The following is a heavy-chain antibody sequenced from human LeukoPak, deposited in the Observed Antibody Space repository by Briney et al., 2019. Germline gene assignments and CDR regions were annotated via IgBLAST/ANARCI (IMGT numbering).Heavy chain of an antibody. CDR2: INRGGDT. CDR3: ARGYASGSYYSY. CDR1: GGSISSYY. Sequence: KSSETLSLTCTVSGGSISSYYWTWIRQPPGKGLEWIGEINRGGDTNYNPSLKSRATISTDTSKNQFSLKLGSVTAADTAVYYCARGYASGSYYSYWGQGTLVTVSS. V-gene: IGHV4-34*01. J-gene: IGHJ4*02. D-gene: IGHD3-10*01.